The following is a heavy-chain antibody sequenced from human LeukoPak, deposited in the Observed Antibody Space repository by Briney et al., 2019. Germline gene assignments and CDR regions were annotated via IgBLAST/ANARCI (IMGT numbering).Heavy chain of an antibody. CDR2: IYPGDSDT. CDR3: ARLFGRSGDYDTVWFDP. CDR1: GSIFTSYW. Sequence: GASLQISCKGSGSIFTSYWIGWVRPLPGKGLEWMGIIYPGDSDTRYSPSFQGQVTISADKSISTAYLQWSSLKASDTAMYYCARLFGRSGDYDTVWFDPWGQGTLVTVSS. J-gene: IGHJ5*02. V-gene: IGHV5-51*01. D-gene: IGHD4-17*01.